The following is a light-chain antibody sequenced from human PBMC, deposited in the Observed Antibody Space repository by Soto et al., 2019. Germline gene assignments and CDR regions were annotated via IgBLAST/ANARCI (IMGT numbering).Light chain of an antibody. Sequence: QSALTQPRSVSGSPGQSVTISCTGTGSDVGGYNYVSWYQHHPGKAPKLIIYDVSKRPSGVPDRFSGSKSGNAASLTISGLQAEDEADYYRCSYATSRYVFGTGTKLTVL. J-gene: IGLJ1*01. CDR3: CSYATSRYV. CDR2: DVS. CDR1: GSDVGGYNY. V-gene: IGLV2-11*01.